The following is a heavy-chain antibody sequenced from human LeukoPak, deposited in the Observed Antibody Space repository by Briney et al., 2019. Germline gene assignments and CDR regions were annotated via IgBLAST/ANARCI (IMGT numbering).Heavy chain of an antibody. CDR3: ARQWGYSGYVFGLFDY. CDR2: INPNSGGT. CDR1: GYTFTGYY. Sequence: GASVKVSCKASGYTFTGYYMHWVRQAPGQGLEWMGWINPNSGGTNYAQKFQGRVTMTRDTSISTAYMELSRLRSDDTAVYYCARQWGYSGYVFGLFDYWGQGTLVTVSS. V-gene: IGHV1-2*02. D-gene: IGHD5-12*01. J-gene: IGHJ4*02.